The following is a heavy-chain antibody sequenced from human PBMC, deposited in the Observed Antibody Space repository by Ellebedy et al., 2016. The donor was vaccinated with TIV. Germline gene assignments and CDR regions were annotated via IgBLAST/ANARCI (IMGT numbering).Heavy chain of an antibody. Sequence: SETLSLTCSVSGGSVNSYYWSWIRQPPGKGLEWIGYVYYTGSTNYNPSLKSRVTISVDKSKNQFSLKLSSVTAADTAVYYCARDSVRGSGSYYRDYYYGMDVWGQGTTVTVSS. D-gene: IGHD3-10*01. J-gene: IGHJ6*02. CDR1: GGSVNSYY. CDR2: VYYTGST. CDR3: ARDSVRGSGSYYRDYYYGMDV. V-gene: IGHV4-59*02.